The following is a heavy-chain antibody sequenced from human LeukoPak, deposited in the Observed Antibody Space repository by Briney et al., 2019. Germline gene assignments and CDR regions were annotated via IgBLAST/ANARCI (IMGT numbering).Heavy chain of an antibody. CDR3: AKGSFYCNGNSCPQYYYYMDV. D-gene: IGHD2/OR15-2a*01. CDR1: GYTFSRHG. CDR2: IRSDGSNK. Sequence: GGSLRLSCAASGYTFSRHGIHWVRQAPGKGLEWVAFIRSDGSNKYYADSVKGRFTISRDDSKNTLYLQMNSLRVEDTAVYYCAKGSFYCNGNSCPQYYYYMDVWGKGTTVTVSS. V-gene: IGHV3-30*02. J-gene: IGHJ6*03.